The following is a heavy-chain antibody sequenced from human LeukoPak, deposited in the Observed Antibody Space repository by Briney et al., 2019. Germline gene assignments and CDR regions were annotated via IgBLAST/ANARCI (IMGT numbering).Heavy chain of an antibody. CDR2: ISSSGSTI. D-gene: IGHD6-19*01. V-gene: IGHV3-48*03. CDR3: ARGWWSGWFFDY. J-gene: IGHJ4*02. Sequence: TGGSLRLSCAASGFTFSSYEMNWVRQAPGKGLEWVSYISSSGSTIYYADSVKGRFTISRDNAKNSLYLQMNSLRAEDTAVYYCARGWWSGWFFDYWGQGTLVTVSS. CDR1: GFTFSSYE.